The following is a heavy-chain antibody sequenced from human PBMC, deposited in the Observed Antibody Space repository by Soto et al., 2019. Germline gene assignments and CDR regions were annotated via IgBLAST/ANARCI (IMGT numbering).Heavy chain of an antibody. CDR1: GVTLTGYY. D-gene: IGHD6-19*01. CDR2: INPTGSP. Sequence: SETLSLTCVVYGVTLTGYYWSWIRQPPGRGLEWIGEINPTGSPKYNPSHVSRVTISVDTSKNQFSMKLSSVTAADTAVFYCARSREQWLVDAFDIWGQGTMVTVSS. J-gene: IGHJ3*02. V-gene: IGHV4-34*01. CDR3: ARSREQWLVDAFDI.